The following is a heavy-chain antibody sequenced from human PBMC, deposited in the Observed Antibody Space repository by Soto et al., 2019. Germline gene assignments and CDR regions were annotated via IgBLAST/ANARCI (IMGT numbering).Heavy chain of an antibody. Sequence: TLSLTCAVYGGSFSTYYWAWIRQPPGKGLEWIGETHHSGSTTYSPSLMSRVSISIDTSRNQFSLEVRAVTAADTGVYYCANRLGSFWGQGTLVTVSS. J-gene: IGHJ4*02. CDR2: THHSGST. CDR1: GGSFSTYY. D-gene: IGHD3-16*01. CDR3: ANRLGSF. V-gene: IGHV4-34*01.